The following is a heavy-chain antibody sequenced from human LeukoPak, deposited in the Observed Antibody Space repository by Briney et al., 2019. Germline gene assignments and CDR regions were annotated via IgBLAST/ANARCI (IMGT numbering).Heavy chain of an antibody. J-gene: IGHJ4*02. CDR3: AKQDTSMGYFDY. V-gene: IGHV3-23*01. D-gene: IGHD5-18*01. CDR1: GFTFSSYA. CDR2: ISGSDGYT. Sequence: GGSLRLSCVASGFTFSSYALSWVRQAPGKGLDCVSVISGSDGYTYYADSVKGRFTISRDNSKNTLYLQMNSLRAEDTAIYYCAKQDTSMGYFDYWGRGTLVSVSS.